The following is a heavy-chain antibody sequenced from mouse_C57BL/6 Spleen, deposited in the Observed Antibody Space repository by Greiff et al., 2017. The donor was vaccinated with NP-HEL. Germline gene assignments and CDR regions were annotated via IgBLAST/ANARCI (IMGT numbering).Heavy chain of an antibody. D-gene: IGHD2-14*01. CDR1: GFTFSDYY. V-gene: IGHV5-16*01. CDR2: INYDGSST. J-gene: IGHJ2*01. CDR3: ARGGTLSFDY. Sequence: EVKVVESEGGLVQPGSSMKLSCTASGFTFSDYYMAWVRQVPEKGLEWVANINYDGSSTYYLDSLKSRFIISRDNAKNIRYLQMSSLKSEDTATYYCARGGTLSFDYWGQGTTLTVSS.